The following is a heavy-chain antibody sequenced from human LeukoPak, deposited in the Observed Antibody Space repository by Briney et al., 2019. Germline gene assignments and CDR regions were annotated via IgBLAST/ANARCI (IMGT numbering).Heavy chain of an antibody. CDR2: ISGHNGNT. Sequence: GASVKVSCKASGYILSSYGISWVRQAPGQGLEWMGWISGHNGNTNYAQKFQGRVTMTTDTSTSTAYMEVRSLRSDDTAVYYCARDLAWGYCDPGHCDSMNWYTEDWLDFWGQGTLVSVSS. J-gene: IGHJ5*01. CDR1: GYILSSYG. V-gene: IGHV1-18*01. D-gene: IGHD3-22*01. CDR3: ARDLAWGYCDPGHCDSMNWYTEDWLDF.